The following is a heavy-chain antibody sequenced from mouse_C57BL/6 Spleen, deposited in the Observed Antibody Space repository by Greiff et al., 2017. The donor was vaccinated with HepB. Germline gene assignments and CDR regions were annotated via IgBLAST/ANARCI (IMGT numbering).Heavy chain of an antibody. D-gene: IGHD3-2*02. Sequence: VQLQQPGAELVMPGASVKLSCKASGYTFTSYWMHWVKQRPGQGLEWIGEIDPSDSYTNYNQKFKGKSTLTVDKSSSTAYMQLSSLTSEDSAVYYCARSKLRLLDYWGQGTTLTVSS. J-gene: IGHJ2*01. CDR3: ARSKLRLLDY. CDR2: IDPSDSYT. CDR1: GYTFTSYW. V-gene: IGHV1-69*01.